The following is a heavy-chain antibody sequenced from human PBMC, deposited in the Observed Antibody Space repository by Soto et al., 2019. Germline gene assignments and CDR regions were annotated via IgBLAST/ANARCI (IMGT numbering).Heavy chain of an antibody. D-gene: IGHD3-16*01. CDR1: GDSISSYY. CDR2: IYYSGST. Sequence: PSRTLELTCAVSGDSISSYYWRWVRQPPGKGLEWIGYIYYSGSTNYNPSLKSRVTISVDTSKNQFSLKLSSVTAADTAVYYCEREERDLRASCGQGT. V-gene: IGHV4-59*01. CDR3: EREERDLRAS. J-gene: IGHJ5*02.